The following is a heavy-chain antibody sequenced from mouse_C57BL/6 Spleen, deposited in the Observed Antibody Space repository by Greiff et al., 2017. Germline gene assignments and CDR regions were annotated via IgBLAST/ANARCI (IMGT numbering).Heavy chain of an antibody. J-gene: IGHJ4*01. Sequence: QVQLQQSGAELVRPGASVKLSCKASGYTFTDYYINWVKQRPGQGLEWIARIYPGSGNTYYNEKFKGKATLTAEKSSSTAYMQLSSLTSEDSAVYFCAREGYGSSYDAMDYWGQGTSVTVSS. CDR1: GYTFTDYY. CDR2: IYPGSGNT. V-gene: IGHV1-76*01. D-gene: IGHD1-1*01. CDR3: AREGYGSSYDAMDY.